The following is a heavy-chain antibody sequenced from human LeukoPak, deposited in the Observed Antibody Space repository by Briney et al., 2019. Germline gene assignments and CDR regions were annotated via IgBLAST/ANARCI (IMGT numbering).Heavy chain of an antibody. Sequence: SETLSLTCTVSGGSISSYYRSWIRQPPGKGLEWIGYIYYSGSTNYNPSLKSRVTISVDTSKNQFSLKLSSVTAADTAVYYCARTPENWNYPGLDYWGQGTLVTVSS. D-gene: IGHD1-7*01. J-gene: IGHJ4*02. CDR3: ARTPENWNYPGLDY. CDR1: GGSISSYY. CDR2: IYYSGST. V-gene: IGHV4-59*08.